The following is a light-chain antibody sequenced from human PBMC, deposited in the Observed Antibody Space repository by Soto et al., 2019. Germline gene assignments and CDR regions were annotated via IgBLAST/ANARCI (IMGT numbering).Light chain of an antibody. Sequence: EIVLTQSPGTLSLSPGERATLYCRASQSVGSNYLAWYQQKPGQAPRVLIYGASSRATGIPDRFSGSGSGADFTLTISTLEPEDFAVYYCQQYTTSPFTFGPGTKVDIK. CDR1: QSVGSNY. CDR2: GAS. J-gene: IGKJ3*01. CDR3: QQYTTSPFT. V-gene: IGKV3-20*01.